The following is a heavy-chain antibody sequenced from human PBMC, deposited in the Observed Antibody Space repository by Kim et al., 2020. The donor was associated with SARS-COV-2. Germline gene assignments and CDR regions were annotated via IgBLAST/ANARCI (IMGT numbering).Heavy chain of an antibody. Sequence: GGSLRLSCAASGFTFSSYAMSWVRQAPGKGLEWVSAISGSGGSTYYADSVKGRFTISRDNSKNTLYLQMNSLRAEDTAVYYCAKDQAFGDYVWGSYRYWGQGTLVTVSS. CDR1: GFTFSSYA. CDR3: AKDQAFGDYVWGSYRY. J-gene: IGHJ4*02. CDR2: ISGSGGST. D-gene: IGHD3-16*02. V-gene: IGHV3-23*01.